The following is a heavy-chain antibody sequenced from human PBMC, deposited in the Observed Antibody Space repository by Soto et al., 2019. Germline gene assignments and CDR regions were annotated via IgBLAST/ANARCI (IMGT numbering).Heavy chain of an antibody. V-gene: IGHV3-23*01. CDR3: AKPRMTTVVTIPPYYFDY. Sequence: GGSLRLSCAASGFTFSSYAMSWVRQAPGKGLEWVSAISGSGGSTYYADSVKGRFTISRDNSKNTLYLQMNSLRAEDTAVYYCAKPRMTTVVTIPPYYFDYWGQGTLVTVSS. D-gene: IGHD4-17*01. J-gene: IGHJ4*02. CDR2: ISGSGGST. CDR1: GFTFSSYA.